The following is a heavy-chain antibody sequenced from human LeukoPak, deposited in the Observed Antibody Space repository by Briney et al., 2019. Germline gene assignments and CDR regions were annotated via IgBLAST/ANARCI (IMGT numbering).Heavy chain of an antibody. CDR1: GVSFSSDY. Sequence: PSETLSLTCTVSGVSFSSDYWTWIRQPPGKGLEWIGYIYYDGSGNCNPSLKSRVTISVDTSKNQFSLKLSSVTAADTAVYYCARGQALLRDYWGQGTLVTVSS. D-gene: IGHD3-22*01. J-gene: IGHJ4*02. CDR3: ARGQALLRDY. V-gene: IGHV4-59*01. CDR2: IYYDGSG.